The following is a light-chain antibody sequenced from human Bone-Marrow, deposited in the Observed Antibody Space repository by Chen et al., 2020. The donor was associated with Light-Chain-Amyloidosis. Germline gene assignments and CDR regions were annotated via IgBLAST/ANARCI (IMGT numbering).Light chain of an antibody. J-gene: IGLJ2*01. CDR2: RDT. V-gene: IGLV3-25*03. CDR1: DLPTKY. Sequence: SSELLQPPSVSVSPGQPSRITCSGDDLPTKYAYWYQQKPGQAPVLVIHRDTERPSGISERFSGSSSGTTATLTISGVQAEDEADYHCQSADSSGTYEVIFGGGTKLTVL. CDR3: QSADSSGTYEVI.